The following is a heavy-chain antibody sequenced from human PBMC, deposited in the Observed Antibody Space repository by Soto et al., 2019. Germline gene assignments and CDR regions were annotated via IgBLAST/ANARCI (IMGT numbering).Heavy chain of an antibody. D-gene: IGHD1-1*01. CDR3: AKERPEGGDYYDY. J-gene: IGHJ4*02. CDR1: GFKFSNYA. Sequence: EVQLLESGGGLVQPGGSLRLSCAASGFKFSNYAMSWVRQAPGKGLEWVSEISGSGGSTYYADSVKGRFTISRDNSKNTLYLQMNILRAEDTAVYYCAKERPEGGDYYDYWGQGTLVTVSS. CDR2: ISGSGGST. V-gene: IGHV3-23*01.